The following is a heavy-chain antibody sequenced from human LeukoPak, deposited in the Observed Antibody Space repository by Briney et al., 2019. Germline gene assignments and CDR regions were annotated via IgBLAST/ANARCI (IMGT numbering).Heavy chain of an antibody. CDR1: GYTFTSYG. D-gene: IGHD3-22*01. V-gene: IGHV1-18*01. Sequence: ASVKVSCKASGYTFTSYGISWVRQAPGQGLEWMGWISAYNGKTNYAQKLQGRVTMTTDTSTSTAYMELRSLRSDDTAVYYCARDMYYYDSSGYPLWGQGTLVTVSS. CDR3: ARDMYYYDSSGYPL. CDR2: ISAYNGKT. J-gene: IGHJ4*02.